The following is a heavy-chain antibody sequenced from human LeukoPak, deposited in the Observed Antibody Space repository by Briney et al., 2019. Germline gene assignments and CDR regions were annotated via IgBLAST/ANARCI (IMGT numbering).Heavy chain of an antibody. V-gene: IGHV3-23*01. D-gene: IGHD4-11*01. CDR2: IIT. CDR3: ARVSAVKYASDI. CDR1: GFTFSNHG. J-gene: IGHJ3*02. Sequence: GGSLRLSCAASGFTFSNHGMNWVRQAPGKGLEWVSGIITYYADSVKGRFTISRDNAKNTLYLQMSSLRAEDTAVYYCARVSAVKYASDIWGQGTMVTVSS.